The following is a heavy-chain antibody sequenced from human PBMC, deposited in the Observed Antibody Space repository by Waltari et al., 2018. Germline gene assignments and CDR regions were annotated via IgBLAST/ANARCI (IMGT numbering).Heavy chain of an antibody. V-gene: IGHV3-53*01. Sequence: EVQLVESGGGLIQPGGSLRLSCAASGFTVSSNYMSWVRQAPGKGLEWVSVIYSGGSTYYADSVKGRFTSSRDNSKNTLYLQMNSLRAEDTAVYYCARDVAAAADYYYGMDVWGQGTTVTVSS. D-gene: IGHD6-13*01. J-gene: IGHJ6*02. CDR1: GFTVSSNY. CDR3: ARDVAAAADYYYGMDV. CDR2: IYSGGST.